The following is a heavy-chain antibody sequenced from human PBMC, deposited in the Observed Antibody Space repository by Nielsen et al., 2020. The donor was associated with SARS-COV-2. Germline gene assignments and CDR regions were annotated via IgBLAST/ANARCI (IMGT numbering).Heavy chain of an antibody. CDR3: AKGAKGYCSSTSCYITYFDY. CDR2: IWYDGSNK. V-gene: IGHV3-30*02. D-gene: IGHD2-2*02. Sequence: GESLKISCAASGFTFSSYGMHWVRQAPGKGLEWVAVIWYDGSNKYYADSVKGRFTISRDNSKNTLYLQMNSLRAEDTAVYYCAKGAKGYCSSTSCYITYFDYWGQGTLVTVSS. J-gene: IGHJ4*02. CDR1: GFTFSSYG.